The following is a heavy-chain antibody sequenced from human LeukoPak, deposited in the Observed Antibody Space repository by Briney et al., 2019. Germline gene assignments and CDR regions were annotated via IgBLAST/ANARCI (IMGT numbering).Heavy chain of an antibody. CDR3: ARVNDYCGGDCFFDY. D-gene: IGHD2-21*01. Sequence: GGSLRLSCAASGFTVSSNYMSWVRQAPGKGLEWVSVIYSGGSTYYADSVKGRFTISRDNSKNTLYLQMNSLRAEDTAVYYCARVNDYCGGDCFFDYWGQGTLVTVSS. CDR1: GFTVSSNY. CDR2: IYSGGST. J-gene: IGHJ4*02. V-gene: IGHV3-53*01.